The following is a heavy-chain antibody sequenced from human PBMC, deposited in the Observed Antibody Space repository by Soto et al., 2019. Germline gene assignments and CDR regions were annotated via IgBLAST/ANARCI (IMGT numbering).Heavy chain of an antibody. Sequence: ASVKVSCKASGYTFSSYGISWVRQAPGQGFEWMGWISGYNGKTSYAEKFQGRVTMTTDTSTSTAYMELRSLRSDDTAVYYCARDGGPVYYDSSGPWGQGTLVTVSS. J-gene: IGHJ5*02. V-gene: IGHV1-18*01. CDR3: ARDGGPVYYDSSGP. CDR2: ISGYNGKT. D-gene: IGHD3-22*01. CDR1: GYTFSSYG.